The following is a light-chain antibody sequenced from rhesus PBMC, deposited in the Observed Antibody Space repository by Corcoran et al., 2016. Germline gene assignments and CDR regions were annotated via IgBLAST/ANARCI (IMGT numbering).Light chain of an antibody. Sequence: DIVMTQTPLSLPITPGEPASISCRSSQTLLHSIGNTYLPWYLQKPGQSPQLLIYGASNRDSGVPDRFRGSGSGTDFTLKIRKVEAKDVGVYYYAQAMAIPLTFGEGTKVEIK. V-gene: IGKV2-72*01. CDR1: QTLLHSIGNTY. CDR2: GAS. CDR3: AQAMAIPLT. J-gene: IGKJ4*01.